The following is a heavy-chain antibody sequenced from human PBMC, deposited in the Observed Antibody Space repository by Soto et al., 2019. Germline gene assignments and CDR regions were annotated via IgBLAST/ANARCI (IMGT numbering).Heavy chain of an antibody. CDR2: ISAYNGNT. V-gene: IGHV1-18*01. J-gene: IGHJ4*02. CDR3: AREGWTAATTGSFDY. Sequence: QVQLVQSGAEVKKPGASVKVSCKASGYTFTSYGISWVRQAPGQGLEWMGWISAYNGNTNYAQKLQGRVTMTTDTSTGTADMELRSLRSDDTAVYYCAREGWTAATTGSFDYWGQGTLVTVSS. D-gene: IGHD1-1*01. CDR1: GYTFTSYG.